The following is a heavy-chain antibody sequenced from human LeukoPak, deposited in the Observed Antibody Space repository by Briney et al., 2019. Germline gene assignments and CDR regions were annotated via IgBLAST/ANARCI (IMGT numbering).Heavy chain of an antibody. CDR3: ARDWEGYQLPPLGEYYGMDV. CDR2: ISSSSSYI. CDR1: GFTFSSYS. J-gene: IGHJ6*02. Sequence: GGSLRLSCAASGFTFSSYSMNWVRQAPGKGLEWVSSISSSSSYIYYADSVKGRFTISRDNAKNSLYLQMNSLRDEDTAVYYCARDWEGYQLPPLGEYYGMDVWGQGTTVTVSS. D-gene: IGHD2-2*01. V-gene: IGHV3-21*01.